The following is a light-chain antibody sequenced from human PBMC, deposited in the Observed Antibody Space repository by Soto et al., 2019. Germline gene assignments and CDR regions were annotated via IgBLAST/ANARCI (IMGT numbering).Light chain of an antibody. J-gene: IGKJ1*01. V-gene: IGKV1-13*02. CDR1: QGISSA. CDR3: QKFNSYPRT. CDR2: DAS. Sequence: AIQLTQSPSSLSASVGDRVTITCRASQGISSALAWYQQKSWKAPKLLIYDASSLESGVPSRFSSSGSGTDFTLTISSLQPEDFATYYCQKFNSYPRTFGQGTKVEIK.